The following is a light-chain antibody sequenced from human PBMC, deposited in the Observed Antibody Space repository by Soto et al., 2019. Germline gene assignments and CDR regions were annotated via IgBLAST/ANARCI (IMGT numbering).Light chain of an antibody. V-gene: IGKV3-20*01. CDR1: QTVSSSY. Sequence: EIVLTQSPGTLSLSPGGRATLSCRASQTVSSSYLAWYQQKPGQAPRLLIYGASSRATGIPDRFSGSGSGTDFTLTISRLEPEDFAVYYCQQYGSSPPWTFGQGTMVEI. J-gene: IGKJ1*01. CDR2: GAS. CDR3: QQYGSSPPWT.